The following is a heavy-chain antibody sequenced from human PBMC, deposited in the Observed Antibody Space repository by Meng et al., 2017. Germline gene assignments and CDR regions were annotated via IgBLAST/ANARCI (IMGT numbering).Heavy chain of an antibody. D-gene: IGHD1-26*01. CDR1: GFTVSSNY. Sequence: EVELGVAAGGLVQPGGTLRPPCAASGFTVSSNYMSWVRQAPGKVLEWVSVIYSGGSTYYADSVKGRFTISRDNSKNTLYLQMNSLRAEDTAVYYCARGGSYYSYWGQGTLVTVSS. CDR3: ARGGSYYSY. CDR2: IYSGGST. J-gene: IGHJ4*02. V-gene: IGHV3-53*01.